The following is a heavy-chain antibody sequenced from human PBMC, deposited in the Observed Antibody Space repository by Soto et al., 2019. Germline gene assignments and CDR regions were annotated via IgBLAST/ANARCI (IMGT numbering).Heavy chain of an antibody. J-gene: IGHJ6*02. CDR3: ARGQYYYGSGSYIYYYYGMDV. Sequence: PGGSLRLSCAASGFTFSSYGMHWVRQAPGKGLEWVAVIWYDGSNKYYADSVKGRFTISRDNSKNTLYLQMNSLRAEDTAVYYCARGQYYYGSGSYIYYYYGMDVWGQGTTVTVSS. CDR2: IWYDGSNK. D-gene: IGHD3-10*01. V-gene: IGHV3-33*01. CDR1: GFTFSSYG.